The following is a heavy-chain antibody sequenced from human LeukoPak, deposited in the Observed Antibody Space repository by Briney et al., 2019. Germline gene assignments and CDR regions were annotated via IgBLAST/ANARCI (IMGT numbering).Heavy chain of an antibody. CDR3: AKGGISGSWARIDY. V-gene: IGHV3-74*01. CDR2: INSDGSST. D-gene: IGHD6-13*01. CDR1: GFTFSVYW. Sequence: TGGSLRLSCAASGFTFSVYWIHWVRQAPGKGLVWVSRINSDGSSTIYADSVRGRFTISRDNAENTLYLQMNGLRAEDTAVYYCAKGGISGSWARIDYWGQGTPVTVSS. J-gene: IGHJ4*02.